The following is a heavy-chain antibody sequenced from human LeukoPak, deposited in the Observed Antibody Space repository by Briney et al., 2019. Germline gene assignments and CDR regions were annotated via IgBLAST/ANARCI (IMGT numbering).Heavy chain of an antibody. CDR3: TSPGIAVAGTPGS. Sequence: GGSLRLSCTASGFSFSSNWMTWVRQAPGKGLEWVGNINPDGSEKFYVDSVRGRFTISRDNARSSVYLQMTSLRADDTAVYYCTSPGIAVAGTPGSWGQGTLVTVSS. CDR1: GFSFSSNW. V-gene: IGHV3-7*01. CDR2: INPDGSEK. J-gene: IGHJ4*02. D-gene: IGHD6-19*01.